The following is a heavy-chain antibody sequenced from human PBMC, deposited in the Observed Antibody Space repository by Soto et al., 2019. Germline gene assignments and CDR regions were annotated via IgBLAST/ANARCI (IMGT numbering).Heavy chain of an antibody. J-gene: IGHJ6*02. Sequence: SETLSLTCTVSGGSISSGDYYWSWIRQPPGKGLEWIGYIYYSGSTYYNPSLKSRVTISVDTSKNQFSLKLSSVTAADTAVYYCARDRVLLDYYYGMDVWGQGTTVTVSS. CDR3: ARDRVLLDYYYGMDV. D-gene: IGHD3-3*01. CDR1: GGSISSGDYY. CDR2: IYYSGST. V-gene: IGHV4-30-4*01.